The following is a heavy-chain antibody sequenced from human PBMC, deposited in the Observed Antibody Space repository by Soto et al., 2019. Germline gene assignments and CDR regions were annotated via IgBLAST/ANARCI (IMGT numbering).Heavy chain of an antibody. Sequence: PGGSLRLSCIGSGFTFSNYGIHWVRQAPGKGLEWVAVISYDGSKQYYADSVKGRFTVSRDNSQNTLYLQMNSLRAEDTALYYCATQRTPGTGNWNLVNWRPATLVTV. V-gene: IGHV3-30*03. CDR2: ISYDGSKQ. CDR1: GFTFSNYG. J-gene: IGHJ4*02. D-gene: IGHD1-7*01. CDR3: ATQRTPGTGNWNLVN.